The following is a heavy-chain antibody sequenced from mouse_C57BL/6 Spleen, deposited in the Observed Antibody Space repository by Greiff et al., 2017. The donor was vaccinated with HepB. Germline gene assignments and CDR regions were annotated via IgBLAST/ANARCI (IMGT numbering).Heavy chain of an antibody. V-gene: IGHV1-15*01. D-gene: IGHD1-1*01. Sequence: QVQLQQSGAELVRPGASVTLSCKASGYTFTDYEMHWVKQTPVHGLEWIGAIDPETGGTAYNQKFKGKAILTADKSSSTAYMELRSLTSEDSAVYYCTRKDYYGRFAYWGQGTLVTVSA. CDR1: GYTFTDYE. CDR2: IDPETGGT. J-gene: IGHJ3*01. CDR3: TRKDYYGRFAY.